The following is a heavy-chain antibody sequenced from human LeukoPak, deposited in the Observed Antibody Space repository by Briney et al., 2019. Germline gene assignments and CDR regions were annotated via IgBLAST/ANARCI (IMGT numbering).Heavy chain of an antibody. CDR3: AIMGGSTTRAVDY. J-gene: IGHJ4*02. D-gene: IGHD2-8*01. CDR2: INPNSGGT. Sequence: ASVKVSCKASGYTFTGYYMHWVRQAPGQGLEWMGWINPNSGGTNYAQKFQGRVTLTADKSTSTAYMELSSLRSEDTAMYYCAIMGGSTTRAVDYWAQGTLVTVSS. V-gene: IGHV1-2*02. CDR1: GYTFTGYY.